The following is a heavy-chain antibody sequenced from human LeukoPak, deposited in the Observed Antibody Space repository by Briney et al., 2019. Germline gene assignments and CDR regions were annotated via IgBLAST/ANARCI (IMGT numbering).Heavy chain of an antibody. D-gene: IGHD1-14*01. CDR3: AKGRAGDV. V-gene: IGHV3-30*02. J-gene: IGHJ6*04. CDR1: GFTFNGYV. Sequence: GGSLRLSCAASGFTFNGYVMRWVRQAPGKGLEWVAFVHYDGDYKNYTDSVKGRFTISRDNSKNTLYLEMNSLTPEDTAAYYCAKGRAGDVWGKGTTVTVSP. CDR2: VHYDGDYK.